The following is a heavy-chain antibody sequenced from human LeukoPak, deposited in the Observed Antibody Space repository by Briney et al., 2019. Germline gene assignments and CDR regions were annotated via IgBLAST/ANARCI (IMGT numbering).Heavy chain of an antibody. CDR3: ARTYYHMDV. CDR1: GFTFSSYA. CDR2: IWYDGRNQ. J-gene: IGHJ6*03. Sequence: PGGSLRLSCAATGFTFSSYAMHSVRQARGKGLEWVAVIWYDGRNQYYADSVKGRFTISRDNSKNTLYLQMNSLRAEDTALYYCARTYYHMDVWGKGATVTVSS. V-gene: IGHV3-33*01.